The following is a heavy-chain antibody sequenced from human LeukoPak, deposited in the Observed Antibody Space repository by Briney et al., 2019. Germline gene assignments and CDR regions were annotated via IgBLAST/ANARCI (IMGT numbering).Heavy chain of an antibody. D-gene: IGHD6-19*01. CDR2: INTNTGNP. J-gene: IGHJ4*02. CDR1: GYTFTSYA. Sequence: GASVKVSCKASGYTFTSYAMNWVRQAPGQGLEWMGWINTNTGNPTYAQGFTGRFVFSLDTPVSAAYLQISSLKAEDTAVYYCARRYSSGWYSSYWGQGTLVTVSS. V-gene: IGHV7-4-1*02. CDR3: ARRYSSGWYSSY.